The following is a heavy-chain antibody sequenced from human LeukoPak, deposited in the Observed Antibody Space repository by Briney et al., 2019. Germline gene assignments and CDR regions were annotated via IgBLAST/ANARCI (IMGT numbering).Heavy chain of an antibody. J-gene: IGHJ4*02. D-gene: IGHD3-22*01. CDR2: MSPNSGNT. Sequence: ASVKVSCKASGYTFISYDINWVRQATGQGLEWMGWMSPNSGNTGYAQKFQGRVTITRDTSASTAYMELSSLRSEDTAVYYCARGGYYDSLDYWGQGTLVTVSS. CDR3: ARGGYYDSLDY. V-gene: IGHV1-8*01. CDR1: GYTFISYD.